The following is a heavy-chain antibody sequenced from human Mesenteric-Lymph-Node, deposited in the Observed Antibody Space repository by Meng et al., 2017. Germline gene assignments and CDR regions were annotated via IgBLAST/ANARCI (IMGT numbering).Heavy chain of an antibody. CDR1: GGTFSSYA. D-gene: IGHD3-22*01. J-gene: IGHJ3*02. CDR2: IIPIFGTA. V-gene: IGHV1-69*06. Sequence: SVKVSCKASGGTFSSYAISWVRQAPGQGLEWMGGIIPIFGTANYAQKFQGRVTITADKSTSTAYMELSSLRSEDTAVYYCAREGNYYDGSGFSVRGGFDIWGQGTMVTVSS. CDR3: AREGNYYDGSGFSVRGGFDI.